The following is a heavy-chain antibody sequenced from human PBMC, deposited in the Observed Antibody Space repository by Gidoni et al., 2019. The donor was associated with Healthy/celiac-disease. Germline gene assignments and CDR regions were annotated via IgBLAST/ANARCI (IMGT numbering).Heavy chain of an antibody. CDR2: IYSGGST. CDR3: ARDIPSTGDDY. D-gene: IGHD2-2*02. CDR1: GFNVRSNY. V-gene: IGHV3-53*01. Sequence: EVQLVESGGCLIQPGGSLRLSCAASGFNVRSNYMSWVRPAPGKGLEWVSVIYSGGSTYYADSVKGRFTISRDNSKNTLYLQMNSLRAEDTAVYYCARDIPSTGDDYWGQGTLVTVSS. J-gene: IGHJ4*02.